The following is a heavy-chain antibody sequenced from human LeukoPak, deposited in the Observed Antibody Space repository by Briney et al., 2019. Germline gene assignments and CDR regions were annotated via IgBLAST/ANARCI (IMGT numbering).Heavy chain of an antibody. Sequence: ASVKVSCKASGYTFTSYCLHWVRQAPGQGLEWVGVINSSGGTTSYAQKFQGRLTVTRDTSTSTVYMDLSSLRSEDTAVYYCAREPSGTGYFDYWGQGTLVTVSS. J-gene: IGHJ4*02. CDR3: AREPSGTGYFDY. V-gene: IGHV1-46*01. D-gene: IGHD3/OR15-3a*01. CDR2: INSSGGTT. CDR1: GYTFTSYC.